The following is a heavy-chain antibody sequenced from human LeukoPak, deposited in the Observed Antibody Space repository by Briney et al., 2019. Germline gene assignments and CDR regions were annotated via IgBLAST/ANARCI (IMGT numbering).Heavy chain of an antibody. Sequence: PGGSLRLSCAASGFTFGGYDFHWVRQATGRGLEWVSAIGTVGDTHYLDSVKGRFTISRENAKNSLYLQMNSLRAGDTAVYYCARETGDVLLGAFDIWGQGTMVTVSS. CDR3: ARETGDVLLGAFDI. CDR2: IGTVGDT. D-gene: IGHD3-10*01. V-gene: IGHV3-13*04. J-gene: IGHJ3*02. CDR1: GFTFGGYD.